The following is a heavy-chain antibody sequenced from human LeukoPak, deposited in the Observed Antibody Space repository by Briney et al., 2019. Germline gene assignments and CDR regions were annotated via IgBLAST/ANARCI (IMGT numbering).Heavy chain of an antibody. CDR2: ISYDGSNK. Sequence: GSLRLSCAASGFTFSRYGMHWVRQAPGKGLEWVTAISYDGSNKYYTDSVKGRFTISRDNAKNSLFLQMNSLRAEDTAVYYCANQHMDYFDHWGQGTLVTVSS. CDR3: ANQHMDYFDH. J-gene: IGHJ4*02. CDR1: GFTFSRYG. D-gene: IGHD2-21*01. V-gene: IGHV3-30*04.